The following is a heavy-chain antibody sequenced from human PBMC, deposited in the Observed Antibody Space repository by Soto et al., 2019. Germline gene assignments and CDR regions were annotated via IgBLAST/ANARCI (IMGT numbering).Heavy chain of an antibody. D-gene: IGHD6-19*01. Sequence: PGGSLRLSCAASGFSFSYYFMTWIRQAPGKRLEWVSYIGTSAGYIYYADSVKGRFTVSRDNAQNSLSLKLNSLRVEDTAVYYCARSYSSGWEFDYWGQGTQVTVSS. CDR2: IGTSAGYI. CDR3: ARSYSSGWEFDY. J-gene: IGHJ4*02. CDR1: GFSFSYYF. V-gene: IGHV3-11*01.